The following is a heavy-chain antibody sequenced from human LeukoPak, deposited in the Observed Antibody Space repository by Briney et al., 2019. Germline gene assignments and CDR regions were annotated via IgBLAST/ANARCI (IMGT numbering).Heavy chain of an antibody. J-gene: IGHJ4*02. V-gene: IGHV3-30-3*01. CDR3: ARDFDDILTGYAPFDY. D-gene: IGHD3-9*01. CDR2: ISYDGSNK. CDR1: GFTFSSYS. Sequence: PGGSLRLSCVASGFTFSSYSFRWVRQAPGKGLEWVAVISYDGSNKDYADSVKGRFTISRDNSKNTLYLQMNSLRAEDTAVYYCARDFDDILTGYAPFDYWGQGTLVTVSS.